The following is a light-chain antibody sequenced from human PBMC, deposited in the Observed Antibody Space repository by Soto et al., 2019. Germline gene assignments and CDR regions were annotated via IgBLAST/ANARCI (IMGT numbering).Light chain of an antibody. Sequence: QSVLTQPASVSGSPGQSITISCTGTSSDVGGYDYVSWYQLHPGKAPKLMVFEVNNRPSGVSYRFSGSKSGNTASLTISGLQPEDEADYYCSSYTTSSTLVFGTGTRSPS. J-gene: IGLJ1*01. CDR3: SSYTTSSTLV. V-gene: IGLV2-14*01. CDR1: SSDVGGYDY. CDR2: EVN.